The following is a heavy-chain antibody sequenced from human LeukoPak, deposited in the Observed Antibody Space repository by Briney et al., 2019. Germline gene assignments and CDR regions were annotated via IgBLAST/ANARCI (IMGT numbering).Heavy chain of an antibody. CDR1: GFTFSTSA. D-gene: IGHD2-2*02. CDR3: AKGYRGIEAFDV. Sequence: GGSLRPSCAASGFTFSTSAMSWVRQAPGKGLEWVSAITGGGDYTYYADSVKGRFTIPRDNPKNAVYLQMISLRAEDTAVYYCAKGYRGIEAFDVWGQGTMVTVSS. V-gene: IGHV3-23*01. CDR2: ITGGGDYT. J-gene: IGHJ3*01.